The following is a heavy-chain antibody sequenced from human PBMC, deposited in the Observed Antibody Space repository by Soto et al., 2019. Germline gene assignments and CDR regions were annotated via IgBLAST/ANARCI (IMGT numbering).Heavy chain of an antibody. D-gene: IGHD6-19*01. CDR3: ARSRRGAYSSGWYSPSGYYNYGIDV. CDR1: GYSFTSYW. Sequence: PGETLKISCNGSGYSFTSYWISWVRQMPWKGMEWMGIFYPGDSETRYSPSFQGQVTISADKSISTAYLQWSSLKASDTAMSYCARSRRGAYSSGWYSPSGYYNYGIDVWGQGTKVPVYS. CDR2: FYPGDSET. J-gene: IGHJ6*02. V-gene: IGHV5-51*01.